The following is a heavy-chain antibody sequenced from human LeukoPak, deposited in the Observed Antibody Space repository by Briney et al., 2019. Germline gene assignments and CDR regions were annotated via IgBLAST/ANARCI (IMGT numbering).Heavy chain of an antibody. D-gene: IGHD6-19*01. CDR3: AVERTTGGWYEFDY. CDR1: GFTFSNAW. Sequence: GGSLRLSCAASGFTFSNAWMSWVRQGPGKGLECVSVISNDGDTYYADSVTGRFTISRDTSKNTVSLQMNSLRAEDTAGYYCAVERTTGGWYEFDYWGQGTLVTVSS. CDR2: ISNDGDT. V-gene: IGHV3-53*01. J-gene: IGHJ4*02.